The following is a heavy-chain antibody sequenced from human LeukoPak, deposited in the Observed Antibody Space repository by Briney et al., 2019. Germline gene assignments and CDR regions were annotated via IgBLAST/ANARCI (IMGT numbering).Heavy chain of an antibody. CDR2: ISAYNGNT. D-gene: IGHD3-22*01. CDR1: GYTFTNLD. Sequence: VASVKVSCKTSGYTFTNLDINWLRQAPGQGLEWMGWISAYNGNTNYAQKFQGRVTMTTDTSTSTAYMELRSLRSDDTAVYYCARDLGAYYDSSLIDYWGQGTLVTVSS. CDR3: ARDLGAYYDSSLIDY. V-gene: IGHV1-18*01. J-gene: IGHJ4*02.